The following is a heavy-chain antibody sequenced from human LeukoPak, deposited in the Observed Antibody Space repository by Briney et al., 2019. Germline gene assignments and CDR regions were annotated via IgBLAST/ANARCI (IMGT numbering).Heavy chain of an antibody. V-gene: IGHV4-39*01. Sequence: SETLSLTCTVSSGSISSSSYYWGWIRQPPGKGLEWIGSIYYSGSTYYNPSLKSRVTISVDTSKNQFSLKLSSVTAADTAVYYCASLTRMTTPDYWGQGTLVTVSS. CDR3: ASLTRMTTPDY. CDR1: SGSISSSSYY. CDR2: IYYSGST. J-gene: IGHJ4*02. D-gene: IGHD4-11*01.